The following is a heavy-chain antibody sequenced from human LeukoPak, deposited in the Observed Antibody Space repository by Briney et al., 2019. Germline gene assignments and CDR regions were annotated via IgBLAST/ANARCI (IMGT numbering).Heavy chain of an antibody. CDR3: ARAYSSSWRFFDY. J-gene: IGHJ4*02. CDR2: ISAYTGNA. CDR1: GYTFTICG. D-gene: IGHD6-13*01. V-gene: IGHV1-18*01. Sequence: GASVKVSCKTSGYTFTICGISWVRQAPGQGLEWMGWISAYTGNANYAQKLQGRVTMTTDTSTSTAYMELRSLRADDTAVYYCARAYSSSWRFFDYWSQGTLVTVSS.